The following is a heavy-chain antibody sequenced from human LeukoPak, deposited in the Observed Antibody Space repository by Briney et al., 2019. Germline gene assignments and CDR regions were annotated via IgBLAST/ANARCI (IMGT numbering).Heavy chain of an antibody. Sequence: PGGSLRLSCAASGFTFSSYGMHWARQAPGRGLEWVAVISYDGSNQSYADSVKGRFTISRDNSKNTLYLQMNSLRVEDTAVYFCAKDLGYGDTIGWSFWFDPWGQGTLVTVSS. CDR2: ISYDGSNQ. CDR1: GFTFSSYG. CDR3: AKDLGYGDTIGWSFWFDP. V-gene: IGHV3-30*18. J-gene: IGHJ5*02. D-gene: IGHD3-10*01.